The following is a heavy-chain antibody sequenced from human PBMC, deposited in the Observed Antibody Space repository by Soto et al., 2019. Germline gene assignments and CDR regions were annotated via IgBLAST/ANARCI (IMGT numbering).Heavy chain of an antibody. CDR2: IDYSGKT. CDR1: GYLISSGYY. CDR3: ARDLISGYDSYYFDY. D-gene: IGHD3-22*01. J-gene: IGHJ4*02. V-gene: IGHV4-38-2*02. Sequence: SESLSLTCSVSGYLISSGYYWGWVRQTPGKGLEWLGSIDYSGKTYKNPSLKSRVSASVDLSQNQFSLNLRSVTAADTAVYFCARDLISGYDSYYFDYWGQGTLVTVSS.